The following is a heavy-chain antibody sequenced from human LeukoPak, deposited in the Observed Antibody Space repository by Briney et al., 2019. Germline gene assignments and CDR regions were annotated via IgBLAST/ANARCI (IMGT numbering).Heavy chain of an antibody. J-gene: IGHJ4*02. V-gene: IGHV3-23*01. CDR2: ISGSGGST. CDR3: ASSPSSSGWYLVAY. Sequence: PGGSLRLSCAASGFTLSSYDMSCLRQAPGKGLEWVSAISGSGGSTYYADSVKGRFTISRDNSKNTLYLQMNSLRAEDTAVYYCASSPSSSGWYLVAYGSERTLVTVSS. CDR1: GFTLSSYD. D-gene: IGHD6-19*01.